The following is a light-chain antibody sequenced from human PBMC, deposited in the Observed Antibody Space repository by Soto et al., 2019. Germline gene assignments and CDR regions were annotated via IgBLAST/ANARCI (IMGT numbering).Light chain of an antibody. CDR3: CSYAGSYTPLYV. CDR1: SSDVGGYNY. Sequence: QSALTQPRSVSGSPGQSVTISCTGTSSDVGGYNYVSWYQQYPGKAPKLMIYDVSKRPSGVPDRFSGSKSGNTASLTISGLQAEDEADYYCCSYAGSYTPLYVFGTGTKVTVL. V-gene: IGLV2-11*01. J-gene: IGLJ1*01. CDR2: DVS.